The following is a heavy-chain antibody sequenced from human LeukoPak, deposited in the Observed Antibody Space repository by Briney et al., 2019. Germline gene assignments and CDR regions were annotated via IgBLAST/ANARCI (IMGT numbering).Heavy chain of an antibody. CDR2: ISGSADGI. CDR3: ARDDAVAGGFLDY. CDR1: GFTFSNYG. Sequence: GGSLRLSCAASGFTFSNYGMTWVRQAPGKGLEWLSFISGSADGIYYADSVKGRFSISRDSSKNTLYLQMNSLRAADTAVYYCARDDAVAGGFLDYWGQGTLVTVSS. D-gene: IGHD6-19*01. J-gene: IGHJ4*02. V-gene: IGHV3-23*01.